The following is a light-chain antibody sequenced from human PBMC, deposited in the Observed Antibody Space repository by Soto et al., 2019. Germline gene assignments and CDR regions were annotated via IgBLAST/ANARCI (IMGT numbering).Light chain of an antibody. CDR2: SQN. CDR3: AAWDDSLSGWV. Sequence: HSVLTQPPSASGTPGQKIIISCSGSISNIGSNTVNWYQQIPGAAPNLLIYSQNQRPSGVPDRFSGYKSGTSASLAISGLQSEDEADYYCAAWDDSLSGWVFGGGTKVTVL. CDR1: ISNIGSNT. J-gene: IGLJ3*02. V-gene: IGLV1-44*01.